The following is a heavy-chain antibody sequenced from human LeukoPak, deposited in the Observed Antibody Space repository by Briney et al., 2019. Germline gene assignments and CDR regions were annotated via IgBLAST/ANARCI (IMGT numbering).Heavy chain of an antibody. V-gene: IGHV3-53*01. CDR2: IYRGDGT. Sequence: GGSLRLSCAASGFDLKNTYMSWVRQAPGKGLEWVSIIYRGDGTYYADSVKGRFTISRDNFKNTLYLQMNSLRAEDTAVYYCAKNQWSGFGELSDWFDPWGQGTLVTVSS. J-gene: IGHJ5*02. CDR3: AKNQWSGFGELSDWFDP. CDR1: GFDLKNTY. D-gene: IGHD3-10*01.